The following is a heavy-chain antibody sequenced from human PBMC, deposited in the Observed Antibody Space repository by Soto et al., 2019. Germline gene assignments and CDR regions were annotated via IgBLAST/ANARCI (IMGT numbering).Heavy chain of an antibody. J-gene: IGHJ4*02. CDR2: ISGSGGTT. CDR3: VNVSRVIGVVPAALI. Sequence: EVQLLESGGGLVQPGGSLRLSCVASGHTFHSYAMSWVRQAPGKGLEWVSGISGSGGTTYYADSVRGRFTISRDDSKNTMYLQMNSVRAEDTAVYYCVNVSRVIGVVPAALIWGQGTLVTVSS. D-gene: IGHD2-2*01. CDR1: GHTFHSYA. V-gene: IGHV3-23*01.